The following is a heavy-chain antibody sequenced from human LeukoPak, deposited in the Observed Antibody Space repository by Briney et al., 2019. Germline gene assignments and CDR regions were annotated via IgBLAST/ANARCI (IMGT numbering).Heavy chain of an antibody. D-gene: IGHD3-9*01. V-gene: IGHV1-69*04. CDR1: GGTFSSYA. CDR2: IIPILGIA. Sequence: SVKVSCKASGGTFSSYAISWVRQAPGQGLEWMGRIIPILGIANYAQKFQGRVTITADKSTSTAYMELSSLRPEDTAVYYCATDAGPVLRYFDWLAPFDYWGQGTLVTVSS. CDR3: ATDAGPVLRYFDWLAPFDY. J-gene: IGHJ4*02.